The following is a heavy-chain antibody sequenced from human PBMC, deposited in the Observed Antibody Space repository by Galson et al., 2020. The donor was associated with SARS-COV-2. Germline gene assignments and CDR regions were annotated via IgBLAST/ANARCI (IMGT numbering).Heavy chain of an antibody. J-gene: IGHJ4*02. CDR2: INPSGDIT. CDR1: GYTFIRFY. V-gene: IGHV1-46*04. Sequence: ASVKVSCKASGYTFIRFYIHWVRQAPGQGLEWMGVINPSGDITSYAQKLRGRVTVTRDMSTQTVHMELSSLTSEDTAVYYCAREWGDINSSVFDYWGQGSLVVVSS. D-gene: IGHD2-21*01. CDR3: AREWGDINSSVFDY.